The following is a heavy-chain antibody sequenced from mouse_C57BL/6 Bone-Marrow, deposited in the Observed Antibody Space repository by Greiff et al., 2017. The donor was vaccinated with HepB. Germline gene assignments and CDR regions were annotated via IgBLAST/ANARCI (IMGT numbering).Heavy chain of an antibody. V-gene: IGHV3-6*01. D-gene: IGHD4-1*01. CDR3: ARGANWDGY. CDR2: ISYDGSN. Sequence: EVQVVESGPGLVKPSQSLSLTCSVTGYSITSGYYWNWIRQFPGNKLEWMGYISYDGSNNYNPSLKNRISITRDTSKNQFFLKLNSVTTEDTATYYCARGANWDGYWGQGTTLTVSS. J-gene: IGHJ2*01. CDR1: GYSITSGYY.